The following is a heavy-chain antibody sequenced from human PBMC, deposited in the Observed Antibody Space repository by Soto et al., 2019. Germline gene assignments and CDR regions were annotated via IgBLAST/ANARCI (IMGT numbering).Heavy chain of an antibody. J-gene: IGHJ4*02. CDR3: VREPAAGAYYYDY. CDR1: GFTFGIYW. V-gene: IGHV3-7*05. CDR2: IKPDGSVK. Sequence: EVQLVESGGGLVQPGGSLRLSCASSGFTFGIYWMTWVRQAPGKGLEWVANIKPDGSVKYHVDSVKGRFTISRDNAKTSLYLQMSSLRVDDMAVYYCVREPAAGAYYYDYWGQGTLVTVSS. D-gene: IGHD6-13*01.